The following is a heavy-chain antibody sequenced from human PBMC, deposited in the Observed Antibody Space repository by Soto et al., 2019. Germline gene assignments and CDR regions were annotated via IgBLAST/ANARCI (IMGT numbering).Heavy chain of an antibody. V-gene: IGHV6-1*01. CDR1: GESVASNSAA. D-gene: IGHD2-2*01. Sequence: QTLSLTCAISGESVASNSAAWDWIRQSPSRGLEWLGRTYYRSKWYNDYAVSVKSRITINPDTSKNQFSLQLNSVTPEDTAVYYCARGEDCSSTSCLYGMDVWGQGTTVTVSS. CDR3: ARGEDCSSTSCLYGMDV. CDR2: TYYRSKWYN. J-gene: IGHJ6*02.